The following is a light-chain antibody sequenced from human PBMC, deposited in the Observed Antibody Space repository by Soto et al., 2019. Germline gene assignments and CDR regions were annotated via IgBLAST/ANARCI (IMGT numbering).Light chain of an antibody. CDR3: QHSYGTPRT. J-gene: IGKJ1*01. CDR1: QSISSY. CDR2: GAS. Sequence: DIQMTQSPSSLSASVGDRVTITCRASQSISSYLNWYQQKPGKAPKLLIYGASSLQSGVPSRFSGSGSGTEFTLTISSLQPEDFATYYCQHSYGTPRTFGQGTKVEIK. V-gene: IGKV1-39*01.